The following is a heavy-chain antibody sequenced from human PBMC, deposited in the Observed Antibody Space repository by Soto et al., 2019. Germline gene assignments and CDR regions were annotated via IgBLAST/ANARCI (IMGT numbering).Heavy chain of an antibody. V-gene: IGHV3-23*01. D-gene: IGHD3-10*01. Sequence: EVQLLESGGGLVQPGGSLRLSCAASGFTFSSYAMSWVRQAPGKGLEWVSAIRGSGGSTYYADSVKGRLTISRDNSKNTLYVQMHSLRVEDTAVYYCAKGGNGWLDPWGQGPLVTVSS. CDR2: IRGSGGST. J-gene: IGHJ5*02. CDR1: GFTFSSYA. CDR3: AKGGNGWLDP.